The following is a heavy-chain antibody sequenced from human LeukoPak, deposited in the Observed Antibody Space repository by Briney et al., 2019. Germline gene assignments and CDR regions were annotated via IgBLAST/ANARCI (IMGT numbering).Heavy chain of an antibody. D-gene: IGHD4-23*01. V-gene: IGHV3-53*04. J-gene: IGHJ4*02. Sequence: GGSLRLSCAASGFTVSDNYMYWVRQAPGKGLEWVSVIYNGGSTYYADSAKDRFPISRHSSRNTLYFQINSLRDDDLAMYYLAKGGPTVVTPGRAHYYDSWGQGTLVTVSS. CDR2: IYNGGST. CDR3: AKGGPTVVTPGRAHYYDS. CDR1: GFTVSDNY.